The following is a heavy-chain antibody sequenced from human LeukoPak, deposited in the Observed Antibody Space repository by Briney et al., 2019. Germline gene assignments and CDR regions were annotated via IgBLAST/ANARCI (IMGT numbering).Heavy chain of an antibody. Sequence: SETLSLTCAVYGGSFSGYYWSWIRQPPGKGLEWIGEINHSGSTNYNPSLKSRVTISVDTFKNQFSLKLSSVTAADTAVYYCAVLIVATTNYWGQGTLVTVSS. CDR2: INHSGST. V-gene: IGHV4-34*01. CDR1: GGSFSGYY. J-gene: IGHJ4*02. D-gene: IGHD5-12*01. CDR3: AVLIVATTNY.